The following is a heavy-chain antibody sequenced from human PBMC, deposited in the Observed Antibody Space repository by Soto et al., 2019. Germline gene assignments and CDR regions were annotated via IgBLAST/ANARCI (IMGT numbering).Heavy chain of an antibody. J-gene: IGHJ5*02. Sequence: QVQLQESGPGLVKPSQTLSLTCTVSGGSISSGGYYWSWIRQHPGKGLEWIGYIYYSGSTYYNPSLKSRVTISVDTSKNQFSLXLXSXXXXXXXXXXXXXXXXPWGQGTLVTVSS. CDR3: XXXXXXP. CDR2: IYYSGST. CDR1: GGSISSGGYY. V-gene: IGHV4-31*03.